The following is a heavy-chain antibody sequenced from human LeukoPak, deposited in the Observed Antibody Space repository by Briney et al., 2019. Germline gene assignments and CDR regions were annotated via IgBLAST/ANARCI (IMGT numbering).Heavy chain of an antibody. Sequence: GRSLRLSCAASGFTFSSHGMHWVRQAPGKGLEWLAVKWYDGNKKYYADSVKGRFTISRDNSKNTLDLQMDSLRAEDSAIYYCAKGRYTGTSFFDYWGQGTLVTVSS. CDR3: AKGRYTGTSFFDY. D-gene: IGHD3-16*02. CDR2: KWYDGNKK. V-gene: IGHV3-33*06. CDR1: GFTFSSHG. J-gene: IGHJ4*02.